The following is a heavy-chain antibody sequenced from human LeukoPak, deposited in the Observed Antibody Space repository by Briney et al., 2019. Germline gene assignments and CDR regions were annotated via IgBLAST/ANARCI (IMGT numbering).Heavy chain of an antibody. CDR2: ISTDGNDK. CDR3: AKDKSVSADYYFDY. Sequence: PGGSLRLSCAASGFTFSGYAMHWVRQAPGKGPEWLTVISTDGNDKHYADSVRGRFTVSRDNSKNTLFLQMNNLRTEDTAVYYCAKDKSVSADYYFDYWGQGTLVTVSS. V-gene: IGHV3-30*04. J-gene: IGHJ4*02. D-gene: IGHD5/OR15-5a*01. CDR1: GFTFSGYA.